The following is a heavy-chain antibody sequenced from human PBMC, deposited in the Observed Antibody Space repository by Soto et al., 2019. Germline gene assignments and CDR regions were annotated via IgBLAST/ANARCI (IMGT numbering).Heavy chain of an antibody. J-gene: IGHJ4*02. CDR2: INPNSGNI. Sequence: QVHLVQSGAEVKKPGASVKVSCKASGNTFTSYDINWVRQATGHGLEWMGWINPNSGNIGYAQKFQGRVTMTRDTAIRTAYMEVSRLRSDDTAVYYCARGRASGSYYLLDYWGQGTLVTVSS. D-gene: IGHD3-10*01. CDR3: ARGRASGSYYLLDY. V-gene: IGHV1-8*01. CDR1: GNTFTSYD.